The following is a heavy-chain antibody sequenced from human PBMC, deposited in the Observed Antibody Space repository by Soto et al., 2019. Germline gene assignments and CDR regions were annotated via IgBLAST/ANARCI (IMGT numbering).Heavy chain of an antibody. CDR3: ARRKTRAEAFDY. CDR2: VYSTGST. V-gene: IGHV4-59*08. CDR1: GGSISSYY. J-gene: IGHJ4*02. Sequence: QVQLQESGPELVRPSETLSLTCSVSGGSISSYYWTWIRQSPGKGLEWIGYVYSTGSTRYNPSLGGRVTISVDTSKSQFYLRLNSVTAADTAVYYGARRKTRAEAFDYWGQGALVTVSS.